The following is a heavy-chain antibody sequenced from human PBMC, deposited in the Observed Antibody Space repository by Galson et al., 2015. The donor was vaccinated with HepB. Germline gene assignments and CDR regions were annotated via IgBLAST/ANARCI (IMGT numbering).Heavy chain of an antibody. CDR2: INPNSGGT. Sequence: SVKVSCKASGYTFTGYYMHWVRQAPGQGLEWMGWINPNSGGTNYAQKFQGRVTMTRDTSISTAYMELSRLRSDDTAVYYCARAWGYCSSTSCYFLDYWGQGTLVTASS. CDR3: ARAWGYCSSTSCYFLDY. J-gene: IGHJ4*02. CDR1: GYTFTGYY. V-gene: IGHV1-2*02. D-gene: IGHD2-2*01.